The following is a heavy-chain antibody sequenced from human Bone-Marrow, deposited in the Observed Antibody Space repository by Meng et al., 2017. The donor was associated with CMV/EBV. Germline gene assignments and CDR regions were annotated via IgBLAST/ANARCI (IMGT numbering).Heavy chain of an antibody. V-gene: IGHV3-30*02. Sequence: GGSLRLSCAASGFTFSSYGMHWVRQAPGKGLEWVAFIRYDGSNKYYADSVKGRFTISRDNSKNTLYLQMNSLRSEDTAVYYCARDQVFWSGYPFYYGMDVWGQGTTVTVSS. J-gene: IGHJ6*02. CDR1: GFTFSSYG. CDR2: IRYDGSNK. D-gene: IGHD3-3*01. CDR3: ARDQVFWSGYPFYYGMDV.